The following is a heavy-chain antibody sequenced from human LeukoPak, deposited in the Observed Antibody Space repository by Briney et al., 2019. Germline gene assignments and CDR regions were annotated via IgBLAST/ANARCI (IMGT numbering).Heavy chain of an antibody. Sequence: SETLSLTCTVSGYSISSGYYWGWIRQPPGKGLEWIGSIYHSGSTYYNPSLKSRVTISVDTSKNQFSLKLSSVTAADTVVYYCARDWYYYGSGSYLRWFDPWGQGTLVTVSS. D-gene: IGHD3-10*01. CDR2: IYHSGST. CDR1: GYSISSGYY. CDR3: ARDWYYYGSGSYLRWFDP. J-gene: IGHJ5*02. V-gene: IGHV4-38-2*02.